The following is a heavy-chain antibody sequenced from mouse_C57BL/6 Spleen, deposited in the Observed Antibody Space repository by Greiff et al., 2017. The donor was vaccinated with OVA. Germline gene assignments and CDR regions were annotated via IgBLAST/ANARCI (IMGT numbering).Heavy chain of an antibody. D-gene: IGHD2-5*01. V-gene: IGHV1-63*01. J-gene: IGHJ4*01. Sequence: VQLQQSGAELVRPGTSVKMSCKASGYTFTNYWIGWAKQRPGHGLEWIGDIYPGGGYTNYNEKFKGKATLTADKSSSTAYMQFSSLTSEDSAIYYCARERAYYSKRDYAMDDWGQGTSVTVSS. CDR2: IYPGGGYT. CDR3: ARERAYYSKRDYAMDD. CDR1: GYTFTNYW.